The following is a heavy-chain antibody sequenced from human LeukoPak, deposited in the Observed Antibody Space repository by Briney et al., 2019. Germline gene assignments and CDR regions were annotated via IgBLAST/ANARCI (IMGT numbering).Heavy chain of an antibody. CDR2: ISSSSSNI. Sequence: PSETLSLTCAVYGGSFSGYYWSWIRQPPGKGLEWVSYISSSSSNIFYADSFKGRFTISRDNAQNSLYLQMNSLRVEDTAVYYCARDPPGAHFDFWGQGTLVTVSS. CDR3: ARDPPGAHFDF. J-gene: IGHJ4*02. V-gene: IGHV3-11*04. D-gene: IGHD7-27*01. CDR1: GGSFSGYY.